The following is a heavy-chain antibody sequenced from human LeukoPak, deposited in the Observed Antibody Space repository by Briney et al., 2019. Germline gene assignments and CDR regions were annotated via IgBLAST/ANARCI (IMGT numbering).Heavy chain of an antibody. V-gene: IGHV3-23*01. D-gene: IGHD2-8*01. Sequence: PGGFLRLSCAASGFTFSSYAMNWVRQAPGKGLEWVSSISGSGGSTYYADSVKGRFTVSRDNSKNTLYLQMNSLRAEDTAVYYCAKVYPMATDYWGQGTLVTVSS. CDR2: ISGSGGST. CDR1: GFTFSSYA. CDR3: AKVYPMATDY. J-gene: IGHJ4*02.